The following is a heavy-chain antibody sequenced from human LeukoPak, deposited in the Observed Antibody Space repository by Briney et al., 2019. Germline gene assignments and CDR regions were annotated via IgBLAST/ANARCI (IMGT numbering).Heavy chain of an antibody. J-gene: IGHJ5*01. V-gene: IGHV1-18*01. D-gene: IGHD3-22*01. CDR2: IGTYGGDT. CDR1: TSR. CDR3: ARDLWNFYDDSGYNRDFDS. Sequence: ASVKVSCKATSRISWVRQASGQGLEWMGWIGTYGGDTYYAQKFQGRITVTTDTSTSTVYMELRNPRSDDTAVYYCARDLWNFYDDSGYNRDFDSWGQGTLVTVS.